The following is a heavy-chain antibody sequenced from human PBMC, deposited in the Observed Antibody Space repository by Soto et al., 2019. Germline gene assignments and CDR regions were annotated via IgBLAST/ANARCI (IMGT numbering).Heavy chain of an antibody. CDR1: GFTFSSYG. J-gene: IGHJ6*02. Sequence: SGFTFSSYGMHWVRQAPGKGLEWVAVISYDGSNKYYADSVKGRSTISRDNSKNTLYLQMNSLRAEDTAVYYCAKEMGGYSSSWDAYYYGMDVWGQGTTVTVSS. CDR2: ISYDGSNK. CDR3: AKEMGGYSSSWDAYYYGMDV. D-gene: IGHD6-13*01. V-gene: IGHV3-30*18.